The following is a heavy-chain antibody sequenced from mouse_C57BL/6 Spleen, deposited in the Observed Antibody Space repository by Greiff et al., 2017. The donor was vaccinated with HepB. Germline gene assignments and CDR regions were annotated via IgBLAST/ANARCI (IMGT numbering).Heavy chain of an antibody. J-gene: IGHJ2*01. CDR3: ARRGISDFDY. D-gene: IGHD1-3*01. Sequence: VQLQQSGAELVKPGASVKLSGKASGYTFTSYWMHWVKQRPGQGLEGIGRINPNSGSTNYNEKFKSKATRTVEKSSSTAYMQLSSLTSEDSAVYYCARRGISDFDYWGQSTTLTVSS. V-gene: IGHV1-64*01. CDR1: GYTFTSYW. CDR2: INPNSGST.